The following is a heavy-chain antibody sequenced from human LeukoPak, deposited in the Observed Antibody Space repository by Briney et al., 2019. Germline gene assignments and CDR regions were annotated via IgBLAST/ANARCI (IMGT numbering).Heavy chain of an antibody. V-gene: IGHV1-69*13. CDR3: AREGVEQWLVGRLDV. Sequence: SVKVSCKASGGTFSSYAISWVRQAPGQGLEWMGGIIPIFGTANYAQKFQGRVTTTADESTSTAYMELSSLRSEDTAVYYCAREGVEQWLVGRLDVWGKGTTVTVSS. CDR2: IIPIFGTA. CDR1: GGTFSSYA. J-gene: IGHJ6*04. D-gene: IGHD6-19*01.